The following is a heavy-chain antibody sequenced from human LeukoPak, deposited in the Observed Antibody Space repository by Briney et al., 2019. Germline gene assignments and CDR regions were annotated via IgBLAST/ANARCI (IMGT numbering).Heavy chain of an antibody. Sequence: GGSLRLSCAASGFTFSSYAMSWVRQAPGKGLEWVSAISGSGGSTYYADSVKGRLTISRDNSKNTLYLQMNSLRAEDTAVYYCAKVAHYYDSSGYLNPFDYWGQGTLVTVSS. D-gene: IGHD3-22*01. CDR2: ISGSGGST. CDR1: GFTFSSYA. J-gene: IGHJ4*02. CDR3: AKVAHYYDSSGYLNPFDY. V-gene: IGHV3-23*01.